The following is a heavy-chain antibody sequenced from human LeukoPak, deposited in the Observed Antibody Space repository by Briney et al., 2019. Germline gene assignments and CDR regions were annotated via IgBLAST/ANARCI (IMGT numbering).Heavy chain of an antibody. J-gene: IGHJ4*02. V-gene: IGHV4-59*01. CDR3: AREWYDYGSGSFFDY. Sequence: SETLSLTCTVSGGSIVSYYWTWIRQPPGKGLDWIGYIFYSGSTNYNPSLKSRATISVDTSKNQFSLKLSSVTAADTALYYCAREWYDYGSGSFFDYWGQGTLVTVSS. CDR2: IFYSGST. D-gene: IGHD3-10*01. CDR1: GGSIVSYY.